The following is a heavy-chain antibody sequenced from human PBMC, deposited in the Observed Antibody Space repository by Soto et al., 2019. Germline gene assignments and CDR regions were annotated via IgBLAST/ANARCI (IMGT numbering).Heavy chain of an antibody. CDR1: GGTFSSYA. Sequence: GASVKVSCKASGGTFSSYAISWVRQAPGQGLEWMGGIIPIFGTANYAQKFQGRVTITADKSTSTAYMELSSLRSEDTAVYYCARDQWDYDILTRYHGWFDPWGQGTLVTVSS. V-gene: IGHV1-69*06. CDR3: ARDQWDYDILTRYHGWFDP. J-gene: IGHJ5*02. D-gene: IGHD3-9*01. CDR2: IIPIFGTA.